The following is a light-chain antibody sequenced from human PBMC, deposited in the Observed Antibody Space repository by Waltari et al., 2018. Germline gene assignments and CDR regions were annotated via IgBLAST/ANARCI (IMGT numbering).Light chain of an antibody. J-gene: IGKJ2*01. CDR1: QSFSSW. Sequence: DIQMTQSPSTLSASVGDRVPIPCRASQSFSSWLAWYQQKPGKAPKLLIYEASTLESGLPSRFSGSGSGTEFTLTISSLQPDDSATYFCQQYNRYPYTFGQGTKLEIK. CDR2: EAS. V-gene: IGKV1-5*03. CDR3: QQYNRYPYT.